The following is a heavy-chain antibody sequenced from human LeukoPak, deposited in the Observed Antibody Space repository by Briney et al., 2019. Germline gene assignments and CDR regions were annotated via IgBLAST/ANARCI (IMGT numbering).Heavy chain of an antibody. D-gene: IGHD3-10*01. V-gene: IGHV1-18*01. CDR2: ISAYNGNT. CDR1: GYTFTSYG. J-gene: IGHJ5*02. Sequence: ASVKVSCKASGYTFTSYGISWVRQAPGQGLEWMGWISAYNGNTNYAQKLQGRVTMTTDTSTSTAYMELRSLRSDDTAVYYCARTRYGSGENWFDPWGQGTLVTVSS. CDR3: ARTRYGSGENWFDP.